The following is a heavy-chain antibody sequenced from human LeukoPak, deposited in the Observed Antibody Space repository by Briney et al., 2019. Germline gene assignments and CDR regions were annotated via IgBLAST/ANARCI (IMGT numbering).Heavy chain of an antibody. CDR1: GYTFTSYG. D-gene: IGHD2-2*01. CDR3: ARESRIVVVPAASEGAFDI. Sequence: ASVKVSCKASGYTFTSYGISWVRQAPGQGLEWMGWISAYNGNTNYAQKLQGRVTMTTDTSTSTAYMELRSLRSDDTAVYYCARESRIVVVPAASEGAFDIWGQGTMVTVSS. V-gene: IGHV1-18*01. CDR2: ISAYNGNT. J-gene: IGHJ3*02.